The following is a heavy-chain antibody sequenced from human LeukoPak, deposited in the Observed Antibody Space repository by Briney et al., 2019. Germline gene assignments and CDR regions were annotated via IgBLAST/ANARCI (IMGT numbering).Heavy chain of an antibody. J-gene: IGHJ3*02. CDR2: IGAYNGNT. CDR3: AREPMVRGVINPYDAFDI. V-gene: IGHV1-18*01. CDR1: GYTFTSYG. Sequence: ASVEVSCKASGYTFTSYGISWVRQAPGQGLEWMGWIGAYNGNTNYAQKLQGRVTMTTDTSTSTAHMELRSLRSDDTAVYYCAREPMVRGVINPYDAFDIWGQGTMVTVSS. D-gene: IGHD3-10*01.